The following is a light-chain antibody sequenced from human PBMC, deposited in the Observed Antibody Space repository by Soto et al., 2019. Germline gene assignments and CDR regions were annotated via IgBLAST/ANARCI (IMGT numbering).Light chain of an antibody. V-gene: IGKV1-5*01. CDR3: QQFHTYYT. J-gene: IGKJ2*01. CDR1: QNITTL. Sequence: DIEMTQSPSTLSASVGDRVTITCRASQNITTLLAWYQQKPGRAPKLLIYDASTLESGVPSRFIGSGFGTEFTLTISSLQPDDFATYYCQQFHTYYTFGQGTNLHMK. CDR2: DAS.